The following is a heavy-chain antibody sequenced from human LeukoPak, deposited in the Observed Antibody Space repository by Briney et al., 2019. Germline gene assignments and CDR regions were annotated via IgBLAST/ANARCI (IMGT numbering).Heavy chain of an antibody. CDR1: GFTFSSYA. Sequence: GGSLRLSCAASGFTFSSYAMSWVRQAPGKGLEWVSAISGSGGSTYYADSVKGRFTISRDNSKNTLYLQMNSLRAEVTAVYYCAREGYYYDSSGRFDYWGQGTLVTVSS. CDR2: ISGSGGST. V-gene: IGHV3-23*01. J-gene: IGHJ4*02. D-gene: IGHD3-22*01. CDR3: AREGYYYDSSGRFDY.